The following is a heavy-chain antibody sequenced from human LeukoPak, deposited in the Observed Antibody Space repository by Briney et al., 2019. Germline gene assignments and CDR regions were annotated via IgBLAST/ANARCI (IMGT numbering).Heavy chain of an antibody. J-gene: IGHJ4*02. Sequence: NRGESLKISCKGSGYRFSSYWIGWVRQMPGKGLEWMGIIYPGDSDTRYSPSFQGQVTISADKSISTAYLQWSSLKASDTAMYYCARHANGYNSWGELDYWGQGTLVTVSS. CDR3: ARHANGYNSWGELDY. V-gene: IGHV5-51*01. D-gene: IGHD5-24*01. CDR1: GYRFSSYW. CDR2: IYPGDSDT.